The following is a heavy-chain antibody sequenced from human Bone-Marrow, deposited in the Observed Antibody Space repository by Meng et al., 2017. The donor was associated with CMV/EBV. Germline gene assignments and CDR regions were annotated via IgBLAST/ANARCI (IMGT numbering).Heavy chain of an antibody. V-gene: IGHV1-69*05. D-gene: IGHD6-13*01. CDR2: IIPIFGTA. Sequence: SVKVSCKASGGTFSSYAISWVRQAPGQGLEWMGGIIPIFGTANYAQKFQGRVTITTDESTSTAYMELSSLRSEDTAVYYCASSPGAAAVTYYGMDVWGQGPTVTVSS. J-gene: IGHJ6*01. CDR3: ASSPGAAAVTYYGMDV. CDR1: GGTFSSYA.